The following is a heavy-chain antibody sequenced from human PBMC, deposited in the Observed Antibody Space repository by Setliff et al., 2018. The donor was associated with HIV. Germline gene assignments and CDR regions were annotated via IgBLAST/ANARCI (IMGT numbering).Heavy chain of an antibody. J-gene: IGHJ3*02. Sequence: SVKVSCKASGGTFSNYAINWVRQAPGQGLEWMGGIIPIHGIANYAQKFQGRVTITADESTSRAYMELSSLRSEDTAVYYCAGPRGDEAFDIWGQGTMVTVSS. V-gene: IGHV1-69*10. CDR3: AGPRGDEAFDI. CDR2: IIPIHGIA. CDR1: GGTFSNYA. D-gene: IGHD3-10*01.